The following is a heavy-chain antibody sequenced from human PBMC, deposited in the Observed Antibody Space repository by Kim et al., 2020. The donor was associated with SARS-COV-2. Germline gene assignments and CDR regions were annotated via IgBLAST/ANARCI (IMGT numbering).Heavy chain of an antibody. CDR1: GFTFSSYG. J-gene: IGHJ4*02. CDR2: IWYDGSNK. Sequence: GGSLRLSCAASGFTFSSYGMHWVRQAPGKGLEWVAVIWYDGSNKYYADSVKGRFTISRDNSKNTLYLQMNSLRAEDTAVYYCAAHPIPRGYSGYDYYFDYWGQGTLVTVSS. V-gene: IGHV3-33*01. CDR3: AAHPIPRGYSGYDYYFDY. D-gene: IGHD5-12*01.